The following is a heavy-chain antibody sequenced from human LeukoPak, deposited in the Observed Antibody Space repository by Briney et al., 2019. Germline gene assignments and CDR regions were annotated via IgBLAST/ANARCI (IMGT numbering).Heavy chain of an antibody. J-gene: IGHJ3*02. CDR3: ARGKYYYDSSGRGHRSAFDI. Sequence: ASVNVSCKASGYTFTGYYMHWVRQAPGQGLEWMGWINPNSGGTNYAQKFQGRVTMTRDTSISTAYMELSRLRSDDTAVYYCARGKYYYDSSGRGHRSAFDIWGQGTMVTVSS. CDR2: INPNSGGT. D-gene: IGHD3-22*01. V-gene: IGHV1-2*02. CDR1: GYTFTGYY.